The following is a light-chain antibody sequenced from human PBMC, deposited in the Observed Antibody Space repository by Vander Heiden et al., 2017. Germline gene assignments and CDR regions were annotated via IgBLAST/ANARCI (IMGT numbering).Light chain of an antibody. CDR2: SAS. V-gene: IGKV1-9*01. CDR3: EHLNNFPLT. Sequence: DIQLTQSPSFLSASVGDRVTTSCRGSQGISRYVAWYQQTAGKAPKLLISSASALQSGVPSRCSGSGSGTEFTITINSLQPEDSATFYCEHLNNFPLTFGGGTKVEI. CDR1: QGISRY. J-gene: IGKJ4*01.